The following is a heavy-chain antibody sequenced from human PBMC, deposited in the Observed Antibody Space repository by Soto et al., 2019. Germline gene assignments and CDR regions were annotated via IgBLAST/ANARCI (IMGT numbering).Heavy chain of an antibody. CDR1: GYGFTTYV. CDR2: ISAHNGNT. Sequence: QVHLVQSGAEVKKPGASVKVSCKGSGYGFTTYVITWVRQAPGQGLEWMAWISAHNGNTDYAQNLQGRVPVTRDTSTGTAYMELRSLRSDDTAVYYFARGRYGDYWGQGALVTVSS. CDR3: ARGRYGDY. J-gene: IGHJ4*02. V-gene: IGHV1-18*01. D-gene: IGHD1-1*01.